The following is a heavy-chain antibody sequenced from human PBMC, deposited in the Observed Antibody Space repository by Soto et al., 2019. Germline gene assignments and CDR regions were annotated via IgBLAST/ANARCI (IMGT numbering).Heavy chain of an antibody. J-gene: IGHJ4*02. Sequence: ASVKVSCKASGYSFTSYTMHWVRQAPGQRPEWMGWINAGNGNTKYSQMFQGRVTFSRDTSANTAYMELSSLRSEDTALYYCATASYNYASRSDSYYCDYWGQGTLFNVSS. CDR1: GYSFTSYT. CDR3: ATASYNYASRSDSYYCDY. V-gene: IGHV1-3*01. CDR2: INAGNGNT. D-gene: IGHD3-10*01.